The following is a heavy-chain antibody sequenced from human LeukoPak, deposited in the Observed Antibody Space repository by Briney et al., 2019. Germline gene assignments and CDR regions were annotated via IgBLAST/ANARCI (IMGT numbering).Heavy chain of an antibody. Sequence: PSETLSLTCTVSGGSISSHYWSWIRQPPGKGLEWIGYIYYSGSTNYNPSLKSRVTISVDTSKNQFSLKLSSVIAADTAVYYCATVNRGLTVCQNWVDPWCQGTLVIVAS. CDR1: GGSISSHY. D-gene: IGHD7-27*01. CDR3: ATVNRGLTVCQNWVDP. CDR2: IYYSGST. J-gene: IGHJ5*02. V-gene: IGHV4-59*11.